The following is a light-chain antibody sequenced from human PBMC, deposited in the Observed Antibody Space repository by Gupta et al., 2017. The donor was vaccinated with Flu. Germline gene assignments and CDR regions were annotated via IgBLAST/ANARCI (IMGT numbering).Light chain of an antibody. V-gene: IGKV1-9*01. Sequence: GDRVTITCRASQAISNYVAWYQQKPGEAPKLLIYDASTLQSGVPSRFSGSGAWSTFTLTISSLQTEDFATYYCQQLNSYPRTFGQGTKVEIK. CDR3: QQLNSYPRT. J-gene: IGKJ1*01. CDR2: DAS. CDR1: QAISNY.